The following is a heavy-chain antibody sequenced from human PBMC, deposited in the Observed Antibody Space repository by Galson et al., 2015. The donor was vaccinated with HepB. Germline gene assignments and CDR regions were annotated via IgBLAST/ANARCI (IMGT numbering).Heavy chain of an antibody. J-gene: IGHJ4*02. Sequence: SLRLSCAASGFTFSAYGMNWVRQAPGKGLEWIAYITTNSGSTDYADSVKGRFTVSRDNARSSLYLQMDSLRPEDTAVYYCVKAPWPRGNYWGQGSRVIVSS. CDR1: GFTFSAYG. CDR2: ITTNSGST. CDR3: VKAPWPRGNY. V-gene: IGHV3-48*01. D-gene: IGHD3-10*01.